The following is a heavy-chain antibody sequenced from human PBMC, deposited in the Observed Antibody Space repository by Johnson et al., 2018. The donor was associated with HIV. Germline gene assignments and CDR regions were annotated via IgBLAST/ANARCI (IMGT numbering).Heavy chain of an antibody. J-gene: IGHJ3*02. CDR2: IKQDGSEK. V-gene: IGHV3-7*01. Sequence: MLLVESGGGLVQPGGSLRLSCAASGFTFSSYWMSWVRQAPGKGLEWVANIKQDGSEKYYVDSVNGRFTISRDNAKNSLYLQMNSLRAEDTAVYYCAREGFSPGLLRGGAFDIWGQGTMVTVSS. D-gene: IGHD2-15*01. CDR1: GFTFSSYW. CDR3: AREGFSPGLLRGGAFDI.